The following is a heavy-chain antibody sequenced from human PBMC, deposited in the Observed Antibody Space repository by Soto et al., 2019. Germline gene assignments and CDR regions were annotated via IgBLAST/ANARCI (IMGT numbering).Heavy chain of an antibody. CDR1: GFTVSNNY. CDR3: ATSPSVGV. CDR2: IYSGGGI. J-gene: IGHJ6*02. Sequence: EVQLLESGGALVKPGGSLRLSCAASGFTVSNNYMIWVRQAPGKGLEWVSLIYSGGGIYYADSVRGRFTISRDSSKNTLYLQMNSLRVEDTAVYYCATSPSVGVWGQGTTVTVSS. V-gene: IGHV3-66*01.